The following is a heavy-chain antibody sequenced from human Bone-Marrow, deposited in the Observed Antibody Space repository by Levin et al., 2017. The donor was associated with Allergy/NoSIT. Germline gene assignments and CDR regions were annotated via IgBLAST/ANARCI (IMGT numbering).Heavy chain of an antibody. CDR3: AREEDSSGAPRYGMDV. Sequence: KISCKASGGTFSSYAISWVRQAPGQGLEWMGGIIPIFGTANYAQKFQGRVTITADESTSTAYMELSSLRSEDTAVYYCAREEDSSGAPRYGMDVWGQGTTVTVSS. D-gene: IGHD3-22*01. CDR2: IIPIFGTA. CDR1: GGTFSSYA. V-gene: IGHV1-69*01. J-gene: IGHJ6*02.